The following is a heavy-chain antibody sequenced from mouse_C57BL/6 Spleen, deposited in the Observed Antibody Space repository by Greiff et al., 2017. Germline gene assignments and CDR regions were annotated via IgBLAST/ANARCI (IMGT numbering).Heavy chain of an antibody. CDR3: ARGDYYYGSSHWYFDV. V-gene: IGHV1-52*01. CDR2: IDPSDSET. Sequence: QVQLQQSGAELVRPGSSVKLSCKASGYTFTSYWMHWVKQRPIQGLEWIGNIDPSDSETHYNQKFKDKATLTVDKSSSTAYMQLSSLTSEDSAVYYCARGDYYYGSSHWYFDVWGTGTTVTVSS. CDR1: GYTFTSYW. J-gene: IGHJ1*03. D-gene: IGHD1-1*01.